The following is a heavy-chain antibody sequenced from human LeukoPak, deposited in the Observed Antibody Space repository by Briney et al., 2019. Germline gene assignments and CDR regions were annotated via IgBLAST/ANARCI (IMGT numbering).Heavy chain of an antibody. Sequence: SETLSLTCTVSGGSISSYYWSWIRQPPGKGLEWIGYIYYSGSTNYNPSLKSRVTISVDTSKNQFSLKLTSVTAADTAVYYCARGTDMTPISGYYSFVYWGQGTLVSVSS. J-gene: IGHJ4*02. CDR2: IYYSGST. CDR1: GGSISSYY. D-gene: IGHD5-12*01. CDR3: ARGTDMTPISGYYSFVY. V-gene: IGHV4-59*12.